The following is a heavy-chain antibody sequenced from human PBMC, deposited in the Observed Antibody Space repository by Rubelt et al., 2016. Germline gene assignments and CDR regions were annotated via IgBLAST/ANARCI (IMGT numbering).Heavy chain of an antibody. V-gene: IGHV3-48*02. J-gene: IGHJ3*01. Sequence: EVQLVESGGGLIQPGGSLRLSCAASGFTFINAWMNWVRQAPGKGLEWVSYISGGSTAIYYADSVKGRFTISRDNGKNSLYRQRNSLRDEDTAVYYCANFWGGWGQGTMVTVSS. D-gene: IGHD3-16*01. CDR3: ANFWGG. CDR2: ISGGSTAI. CDR1: GFTFINAW.